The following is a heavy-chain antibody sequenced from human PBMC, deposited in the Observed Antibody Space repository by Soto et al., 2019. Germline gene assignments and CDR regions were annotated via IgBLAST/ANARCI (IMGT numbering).Heavy chain of an antibody. Sequence: GESLKISCKGSGYSFTSYWISWVRQMPGKGLEWMGRIDPSDSYTNYSPSFQGHVTISADKSISTAYLQWSSLKASDTAMYYCARYYGSGNGHYYYGMDVWGQGTTVTVSS. V-gene: IGHV5-10-1*01. J-gene: IGHJ6*02. CDR1: GYSFTSYW. D-gene: IGHD3-10*01. CDR2: IDPSDSYT. CDR3: ARYYGSGNGHYYYGMDV.